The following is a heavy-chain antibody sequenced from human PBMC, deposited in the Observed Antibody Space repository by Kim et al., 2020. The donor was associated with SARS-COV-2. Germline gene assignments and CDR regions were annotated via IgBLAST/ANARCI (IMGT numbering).Heavy chain of an antibody. CDR1: GFTFSSCA. D-gene: IGHD3-10*01. CDR2: ISYDGSNK. Sequence: GSLRLSCAASGFTFSSCAMHWVRQAPGKGLEWVAVISYDGSNKNYADSVKGRFTISRDNSKNTLYLQMNSLRAEDTALHYCARDPWSRLRGLTYSYYGMDVWGQGTTVTVSS. V-gene: IGHV3-30-3*01. J-gene: IGHJ6*02. CDR3: ARDPWSRLRGLTYSYYGMDV.